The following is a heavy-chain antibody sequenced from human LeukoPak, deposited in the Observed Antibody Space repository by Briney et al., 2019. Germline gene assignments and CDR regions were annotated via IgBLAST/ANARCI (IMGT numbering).Heavy chain of an antibody. V-gene: IGHV3-7*01. Sequence: GGSLRLSCAASGFTFSSYWMSWVRQAPGKGLEWVANIKQDGSEKYYVDSAKGRFTISRDNAKNSLYLQMNSLRAEDTAVYYCARGLVSGATNEYYFDYWGQGTLVTVSS. D-gene: IGHD1-26*01. CDR1: GFTFSSYW. CDR3: ARGLVSGATNEYYFDY. J-gene: IGHJ4*02. CDR2: IKQDGSEK.